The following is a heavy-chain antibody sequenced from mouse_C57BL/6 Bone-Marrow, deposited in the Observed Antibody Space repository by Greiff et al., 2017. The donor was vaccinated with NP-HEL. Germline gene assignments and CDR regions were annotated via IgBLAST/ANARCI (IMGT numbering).Heavy chain of an antibody. CDR3: ARGGIYYYGSRTPFAY. V-gene: IGHV1-81*01. CDR1: GYTFTSYG. CDR2: IYPRSGNT. Sequence: VQLQQSGAELARPGASVKLSCKASGYTFTSYGISWVKQRTGQGLEWIGEIYPRSGNTYYNEKFKGKATLTADKSSSTAYMELRSLTSEDSAVYFCARGGIYYYGSRTPFAYWGQGTLVTVSA. J-gene: IGHJ3*01. D-gene: IGHD1-1*01.